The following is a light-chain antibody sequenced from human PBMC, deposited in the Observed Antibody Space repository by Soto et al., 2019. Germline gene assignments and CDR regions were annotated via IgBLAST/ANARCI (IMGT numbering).Light chain of an antibody. CDR3: QQYGSTPLT. CDR1: QSVRSNS. Sequence: EIVLTQTPYTLSLSPGERATLSCRASQSVRSNSLAWYQQKPGQAPRFLIYDASSRATGIPDRFSGSGSGTDFTLTISRLEPEDFAVYYCQQYGSTPLTFGGGTRWIS. V-gene: IGKV3-20*01. J-gene: IGKJ4*01. CDR2: DAS.